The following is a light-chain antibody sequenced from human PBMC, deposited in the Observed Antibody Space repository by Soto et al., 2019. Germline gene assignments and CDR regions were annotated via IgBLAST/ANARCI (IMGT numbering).Light chain of an antibody. CDR3: QQYGSSRLT. Sequence: SNSAAAVSVSQEERATLSCRASQSISSTYLAWYQRKPGQAPRLLIHGASSRATGIPDRFSGSGSETDFTLTISRLEPEDFAVYYCQQYGSSRLTFGGGGKV. V-gene: IGKV3-20*01. CDR2: GAS. J-gene: IGKJ4*01. CDR1: QSISSTY.